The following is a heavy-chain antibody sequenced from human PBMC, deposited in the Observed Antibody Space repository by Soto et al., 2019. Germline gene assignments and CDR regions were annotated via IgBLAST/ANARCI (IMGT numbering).Heavy chain of an antibody. Sequence: GGSLRLSCAASGFTFSDYYMSWIRQAPGKGLEWVSYISSSGSTIYYADSVKGRCTISRDNAKNSLYLKMNSLRAEDTAVYYCAREEGVAGLGYDAFDIWGQGTMVTVSS. V-gene: IGHV3-11*01. CDR3: AREEGVAGLGYDAFDI. D-gene: IGHD6-19*01. CDR1: GFTFSDYY. CDR2: ISSSGSTI. J-gene: IGHJ3*02.